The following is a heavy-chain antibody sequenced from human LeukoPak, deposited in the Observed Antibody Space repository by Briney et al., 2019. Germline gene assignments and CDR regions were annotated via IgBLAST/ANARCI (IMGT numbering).Heavy chain of an antibody. V-gene: IGHV3-33*01. CDR3: ATWRGSGSYGGYFDY. Sequence: HPGRSLRLSCATSGFTFSNYGMHWVRQAPGKGLEWVAIIYYDGSKKNYADSVRGRFTISRDNSKNTLYLQMNSLRVEDTAVYYCATWRGSGSYGGYFDYWGQGTPVTVSS. CDR2: IYYDGSKK. CDR1: GFTFSNYG. J-gene: IGHJ4*02. D-gene: IGHD3-10*01.